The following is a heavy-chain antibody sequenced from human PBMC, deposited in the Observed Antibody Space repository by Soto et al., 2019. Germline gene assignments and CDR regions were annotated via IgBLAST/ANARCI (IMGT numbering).Heavy chain of an antibody. CDR1: GGTFSSYA. D-gene: IGHD2-2*01. CDR3: ARDFWYPACDIVVVPAAMCYYGVDV. J-gene: IGHJ6*02. Sequence: SVKVSCKASGGTFSSYAISWVRQAPGQGLEWMGGIIPIFGTANYAQKFQGRVTITADESTSTAYMELSSLRSEDTAVYYCARDFWYPACDIVVVPAAMCYYGVDVWGQGTTVTVSS. CDR2: IIPIFGTA. V-gene: IGHV1-69*13.